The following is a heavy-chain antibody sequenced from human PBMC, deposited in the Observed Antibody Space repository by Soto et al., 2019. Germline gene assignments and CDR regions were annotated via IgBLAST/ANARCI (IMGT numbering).Heavy chain of an antibody. V-gene: IGHV4-59*01. CDR1: GGSISSYY. CDR3: ARAPTVVGDFDY. Sequence: QVQLQESGPGLVKPSETLSLTCTVSGGSISSYYWSWIRQPPGKGLEWIGYIYYSGSTNYNPSLKRRVTISVDTSKNQFSLKLSSVTAADTAVYYCARAPTVVGDFDYWGQGTLVTVSS. CDR2: IYYSGST. D-gene: IGHD4-17*01. J-gene: IGHJ4*02.